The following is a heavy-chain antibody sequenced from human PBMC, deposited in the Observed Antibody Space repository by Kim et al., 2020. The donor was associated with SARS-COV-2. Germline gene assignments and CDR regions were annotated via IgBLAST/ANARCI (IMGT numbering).Heavy chain of an antibody. CDR2: ISYDGSNK. CDR3: AKDNPHWLFYYYYGMDV. Sequence: GGSLRLSCAASGSTFSSYGMHWVRQAPGKGLEWVAVISYDGSNKYYADSVKGRFTISRDNSKNTLYLQMNSLRAEDTAVYYCAKDNPHWLFYYYYGMDVWGQGTTVTVSS. J-gene: IGHJ6*02. D-gene: IGHD3-9*01. V-gene: IGHV3-30*18. CDR1: GSTFSSYG.